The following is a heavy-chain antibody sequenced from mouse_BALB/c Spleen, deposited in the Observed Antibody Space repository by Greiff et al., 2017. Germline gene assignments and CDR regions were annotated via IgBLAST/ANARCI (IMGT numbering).Heavy chain of an antibody. CDR2: ISSGSSTI. CDR1: GFTFSSFG. J-gene: IGHJ1*01. V-gene: IGHV5-17*02. CDR3: ARGDGYSYFDV. D-gene: IGHD2-3*01. Sequence: EVKLQESGGGLVQPGGSRKLSCAASGFTFSSFGMHWVRQAPEKGLEWVAYISSGSSTIYYADTVKGRFTISRDNPKNTLFLQMTSLRSEDTAMYYCARGDGYSYFDVWGAGTTVTVSS.